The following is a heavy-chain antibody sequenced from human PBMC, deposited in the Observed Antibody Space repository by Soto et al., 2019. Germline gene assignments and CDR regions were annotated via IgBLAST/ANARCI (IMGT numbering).Heavy chain of an antibody. CDR1: GYMFISYG. CDR2: ISAHNGNT. V-gene: IGHV1-18*01. CDR3: ARDLDGSGSYYTDY. D-gene: IGHD3-10*01. Sequence: PSVQVSCKASGYMFISYGINWVRQAPGQGLEWMGWISAHNGNTKYAQNLQGRVTMTTDTSTSTAYMEMRSLRSDDTAVYYCARDLDGSGSYYTDYWGPGTLVTVSS. J-gene: IGHJ4*02.